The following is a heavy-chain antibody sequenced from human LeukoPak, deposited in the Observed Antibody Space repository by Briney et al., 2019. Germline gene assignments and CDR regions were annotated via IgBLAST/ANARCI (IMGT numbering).Heavy chain of an antibody. Sequence: PGGSLRLSCAASGFSFSGYGMHWVRQVPGKGLEWVAFIRYDGSTKFYTDSVKGRFALSRDNSKNTLSLQMNSLRTEDTAVYYCAALHTGTFVDYWGQGTLVTVSS. CDR2: IRYDGSTK. V-gene: IGHV3-30*02. CDR3: AALHTGTFVDY. CDR1: GFSFSGYG. D-gene: IGHD4-17*01. J-gene: IGHJ4*02.